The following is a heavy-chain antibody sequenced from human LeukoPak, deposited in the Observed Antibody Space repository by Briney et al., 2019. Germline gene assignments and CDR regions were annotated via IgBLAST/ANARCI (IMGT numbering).Heavy chain of an antibody. CDR3: ARHGLHHYDTTGYYSFDY. D-gene: IGHD3-22*01. J-gene: IGHJ4*02. CDR2: VSGKTGTT. V-gene: IGHV3-23*01. Sequence: GGSLRLSWAASGFAVSNYAMSWVRQAPGKGLEWVSVVSGKTGTTYYADSVRGRFTTSRDNSKNTLYLQMNRLRAEDTAVYYCARHGLHHYDTTGYYSFDYWGQGTLVTVSS. CDR1: GFAVSNYA.